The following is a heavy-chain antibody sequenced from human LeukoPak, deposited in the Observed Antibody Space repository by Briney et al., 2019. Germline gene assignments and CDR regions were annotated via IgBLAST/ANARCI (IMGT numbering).Heavy chain of an antibody. J-gene: IGHJ4*02. CDR3: ARVYPLTGSGFDY. CDR2: ISYDGSNK. Sequence: GGSLRLSCAASGFTFCNYAMYWVRQAPGKGLEWVAVISYDGSNKYYADSVKGRFTISRDNSKNTLYLQMNSLRAEDTAVYYCARVYPLTGSGFDYWGQGTLVTVSS. CDR1: GFTFCNYA. D-gene: IGHD3-9*01. V-gene: IGHV3-30-3*01.